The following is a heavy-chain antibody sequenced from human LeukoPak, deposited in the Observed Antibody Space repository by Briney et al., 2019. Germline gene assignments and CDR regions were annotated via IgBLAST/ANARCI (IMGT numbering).Heavy chain of an antibody. V-gene: IGHV4-31*03. CDR2: IYYSGST. D-gene: IGHD3-22*01. CDR3: ARYYYDSSGYYGPFGY. J-gene: IGHJ4*02. CDR1: GGSISSGGYY. Sequence: SETLSLTCTVSGGSISSGGYYWSWIRQHPGKGLEWIGYIYYSGSTYYNPSLKSRVTISVDTSKNHFSLKLSSVTAADTAVYYCARYYYDSSGYYGPFGYWGQGTLVTVSS.